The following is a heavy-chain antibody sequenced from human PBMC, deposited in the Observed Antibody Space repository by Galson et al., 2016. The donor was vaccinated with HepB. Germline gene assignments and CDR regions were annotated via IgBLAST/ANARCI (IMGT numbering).Heavy chain of an antibody. V-gene: IGHV3-13*01. J-gene: IGHJ2*01. Sequence: SLRLSCAASGFPFSSYDMHWVRQATGKGLEWVSHIDSGGDTYYPDSVKGRFTISRENGKNSLYLQMNSLRAEDTAVYYCTRVPYFGGDCYLGWYFDLWGRGTLVTVSS. CDR2: IDSGGDT. CDR1: GFPFSSYD. CDR3: TRVPYFGGDCYLGWYFDL. D-gene: IGHD2-21*02.